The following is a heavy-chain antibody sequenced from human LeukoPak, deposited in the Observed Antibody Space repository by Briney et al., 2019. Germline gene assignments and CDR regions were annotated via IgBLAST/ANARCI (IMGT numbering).Heavy chain of an antibody. Sequence: ASVKVSCKASGYTFTGYYMHWVRQAPGQGLEWMGRINPNSGGTNYAQKFQGRVTMTRDTSISTAYMELSRLRSDDTAVYYCARLCSGASCYIGFDPWGQGTLVTVSS. CDR1: GYTFTGYY. CDR2: INPNSGGT. J-gene: IGHJ5*02. D-gene: IGHD2-15*01. CDR3: ARLCSGASCYIGFDP. V-gene: IGHV1-2*06.